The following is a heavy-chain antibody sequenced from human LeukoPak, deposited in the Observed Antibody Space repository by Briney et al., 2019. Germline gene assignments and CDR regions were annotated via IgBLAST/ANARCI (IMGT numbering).Heavy chain of an antibody. CDR3: ARAAPGTD. CDR2: ISWNSGSI. V-gene: IGHV3-9*01. CDR1: GFTFDDYA. J-gene: IGHJ4*02. D-gene: IGHD1-7*01. Sequence: QPGRSLRLSCAASGFTFDDYAMHWVRQAPGKGLEWVSGISWNSGSIGYADSVKGRFTISRDNAKNSLYLQMNSLRAEDTALYYCARAAPGTDWGQGTLVTVSS.